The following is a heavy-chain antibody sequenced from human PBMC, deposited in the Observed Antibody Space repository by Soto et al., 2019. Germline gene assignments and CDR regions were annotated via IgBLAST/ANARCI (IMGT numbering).Heavy chain of an antibody. D-gene: IGHD6-19*01. V-gene: IGHV4-30-2*01. CDR1: GGSISSSVYS. J-gene: IGHJ4*02. Sequence: SETLSLTCAVSGGSISSSVYSWSWIRQPLGKGLEWVGYIYHSGNTYYNTSLKSRVNISADRSKNQFSLKLSSVTAADTAVYYCARHQDSSGWFVFDYWGQGTLVTVSS. CDR3: ARHQDSSGWFVFDY. CDR2: IYHSGNT.